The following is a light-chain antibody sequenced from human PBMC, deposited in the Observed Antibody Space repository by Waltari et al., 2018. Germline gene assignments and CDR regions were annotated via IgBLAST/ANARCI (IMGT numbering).Light chain of an antibody. CDR1: SSYVGGYNL. CDR2: EVS. Sequence: QSALTQPASVSGSPGRSLTISCTGTSSYVGGYNLCSWYQQHPGKAPKLMIYEVSKRPSGVSDRFSGSKSGNTASLTISGLQAEDEGDYYCCSYAGSSSVVFGGGTRLTVL. J-gene: IGLJ2*01. V-gene: IGLV2-23*02. CDR3: CSYAGSSSVV.